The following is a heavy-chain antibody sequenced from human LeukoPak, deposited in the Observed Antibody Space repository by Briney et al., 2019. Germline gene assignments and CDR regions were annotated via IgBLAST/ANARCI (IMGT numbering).Heavy chain of an antibody. CDR3: AKDLGPVNRSVRRQGY. D-gene: IGHD1-14*01. J-gene: IGHJ4*02. Sequence: GGSLRLSCAASGFTFSSYAMSWVRQAPGKGLEWVSAISGSGGSTYYADSVKGRFTISRDNSKNTLYLQMNSLRAEDTAVYYCAKDLGPVNRSVRRQGYWGQGTLVTVSS. CDR2: ISGSGGST. V-gene: IGHV3-23*01. CDR1: GFTFSSYA.